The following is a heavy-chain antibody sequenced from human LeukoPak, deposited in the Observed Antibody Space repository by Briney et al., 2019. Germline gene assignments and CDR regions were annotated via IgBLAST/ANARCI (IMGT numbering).Heavy chain of an antibody. V-gene: IGHV3-23*01. CDR2: ISGSGGRT. J-gene: IGHJ4*02. CDR3: AKDLRVLAAAGSPFDF. Sequence: PGGSLRLSCAVSGFTFSSYAMSWVCQAPGKGLDWVSVISGSGGRTYYADSVKGRFTISRDNSKNTLYLQMNSLRAEDTAVYYCAKDLRVLAAAGSPFDFWGQGTLVTVSS. CDR1: GFTFSSYA. D-gene: IGHD6-13*01.